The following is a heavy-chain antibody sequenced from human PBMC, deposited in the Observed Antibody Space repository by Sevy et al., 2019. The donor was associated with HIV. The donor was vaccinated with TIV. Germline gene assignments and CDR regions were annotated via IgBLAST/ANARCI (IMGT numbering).Heavy chain of an antibody. J-gene: IGHJ4*02. Sequence: GGSLRLSCAASGFTFSNYAMSWVRQAPGKELEWVSANSGSDGSTYYADSVTGRFTISRNNSKKTQYLQMSSLRADDTAVYYCAKEERYSSGWPFDYWGQGTLVTVSS. CDR2: NSGSDGST. CDR1: GFTFSNYA. CDR3: AKEERYSSGWPFDY. D-gene: IGHD6-19*01. V-gene: IGHV3-23*01.